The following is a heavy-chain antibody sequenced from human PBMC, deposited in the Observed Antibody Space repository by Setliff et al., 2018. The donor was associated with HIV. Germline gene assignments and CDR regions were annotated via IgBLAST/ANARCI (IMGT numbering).Heavy chain of an antibody. Sequence: ASVKVSCKASGYTFCDYYLHWVRQAPGQGLEWMGWINGNTGATNYAQKFQGRVTITRDTSMYTAYMELTRLRFDDTAVYSCARGGDDSGPGTWTFDYWGRGGLVTVSS. V-gene: IGHV1-2*02. CDR2: INGNTGAT. D-gene: IGHD3-10*01. CDR1: GYTFCDYY. CDR3: ARGGDDSGPGTWTFDY. J-gene: IGHJ4*02.